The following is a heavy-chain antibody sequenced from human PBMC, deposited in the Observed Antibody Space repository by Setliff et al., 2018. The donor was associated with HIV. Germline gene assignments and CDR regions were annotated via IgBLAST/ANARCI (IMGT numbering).Heavy chain of an antibody. D-gene: IGHD3-10*01. CDR3: ATRPADTKWYGVFDY. V-gene: IGHV4-4*09. Sequence: SETLSLTCSVSGGSISAHYWSWIRQSPGKGLEWIGYIYGSGITNYNPSLRGRVTISVDTSKNQFSLRLNSVTAADTAVYYCATRPADTKWYGVFDYWGQGRLVTVSS. CDR1: GGSISAHY. J-gene: IGHJ4*02. CDR2: IYGSGIT.